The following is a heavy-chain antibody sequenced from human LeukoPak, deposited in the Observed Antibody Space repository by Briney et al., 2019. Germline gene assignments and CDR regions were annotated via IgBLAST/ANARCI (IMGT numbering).Heavy chain of an antibody. CDR2: IDDTGFT. J-gene: IGHJ3*02. CDR1: GASMSDHS. Sequence: SETLSLTCSVSGASMSDHSWSWIRQPPGKGLEWIANIDDTGFTNYNPSLKSRVTISVDTSKNQFSLKLSSVTAADTAVYYCARVVSEYYDFWSGYPSAFDIWGQGTMVTVSS. V-gene: IGHV4-59*11. D-gene: IGHD3-3*01. CDR3: ARVVSEYYDFWSGYPSAFDI.